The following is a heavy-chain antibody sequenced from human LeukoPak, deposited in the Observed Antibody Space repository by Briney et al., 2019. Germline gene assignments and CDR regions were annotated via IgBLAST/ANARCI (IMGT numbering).Heavy chain of an antibody. CDR2: IYTSGST. CDR3: ARGLVRGVITVYYYYMDV. CDR1: GGSISSGSYY. Sequence: SETLSLTCTVSGGSISSGSYYWSWIRQPAGKGLEWIGRIYTSGSTNYNPSLKSRVTISVDTSKSQFSLKLSSVTAADTAVYYCARGLVRGVITVYYYYMDVWGKGTTVTISS. D-gene: IGHD3-10*01. J-gene: IGHJ6*03. V-gene: IGHV4-61*02.